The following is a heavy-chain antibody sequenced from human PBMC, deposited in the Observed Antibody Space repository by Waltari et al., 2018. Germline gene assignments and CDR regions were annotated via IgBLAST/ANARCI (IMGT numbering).Heavy chain of an antibody. CDR1: GYSFRRSD. D-gene: IGHD2-21*01. V-gene: IGHV1-8*03. J-gene: IGHJ3*02. Sequence: QVQLEQSGAEMVKPGASVRVSCKASGYSFRRSDISWVRQAPGQGLEWMGWMNTNSGNTGYAEKLQGRVTITMNTSINTAYMDLSGLRSEDTAVYYCARGSGDLDIWGQGTMVTVSS. CDR3: ARGSGDLDI. CDR2: MNTNSGNT.